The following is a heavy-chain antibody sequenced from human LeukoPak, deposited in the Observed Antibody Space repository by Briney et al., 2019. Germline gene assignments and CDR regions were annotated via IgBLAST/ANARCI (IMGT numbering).Heavy chain of an antibody. J-gene: IGHJ4*02. Sequence: SETLSLTCAVPGGSISSSNWWSWVRQPPGKGLEWIGEIYHSGSTNYNPSLKSRVTISVDKSKNQFSLKLSSVTAADTAVYYCAARRGSYYYFDFWGQGTLVTVSS. CDR1: GGSISSSNW. CDR3: AARRGSYYYFDF. CDR2: IYHSGST. D-gene: IGHD1-26*01. V-gene: IGHV4-4*02.